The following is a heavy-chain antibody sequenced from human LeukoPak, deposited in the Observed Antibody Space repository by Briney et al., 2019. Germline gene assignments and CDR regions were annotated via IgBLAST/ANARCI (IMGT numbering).Heavy chain of an antibody. J-gene: IGHJ4*02. CDR1: GGSFSGYY. Sequence: SETLSLTCAVYGGSFSGYYWSWIRQPPGKALEWIGEINHSGSTNYNPSLKSRVTISVDTSKNQFSLKLSSVTAADTAVYYCARAPANAPTDYWGQGTLVTVSS. CDR2: INHSGST. V-gene: IGHV4-34*01. CDR3: ARAPANAPTDY. D-gene: IGHD2-2*01.